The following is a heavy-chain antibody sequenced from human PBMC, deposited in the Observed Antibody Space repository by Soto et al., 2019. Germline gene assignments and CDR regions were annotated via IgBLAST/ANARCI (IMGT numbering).Heavy chain of an antibody. J-gene: IGHJ5*02. V-gene: IGHV1-3*01. Sequence: ASVKVSCKASGYTFTSYAMHWVRQAPGQRLEWMGWINAGNGNTKYSQKFQGRVTITRETSARTAYMELSSLRSEDTAVYYCARDGDIVVVPASIENWFDTWGKGTLVTVSS. CDR3: ARDGDIVVVPASIENWFDT. D-gene: IGHD2-2*02. CDR1: GYTFTSYA. CDR2: INAGNGNT.